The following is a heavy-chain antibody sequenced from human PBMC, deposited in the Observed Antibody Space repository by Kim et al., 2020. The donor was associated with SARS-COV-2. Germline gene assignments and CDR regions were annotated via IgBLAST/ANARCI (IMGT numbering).Heavy chain of an antibody. CDR3: ARVDSSGYYAYYFDY. D-gene: IGHD3-22*01. Sequence: AQKIQGRVTMTTETTTRTAYMELRSLRSDDTAVYYCARVDSSGYYAYYFDYWGQGTLVTVSS. V-gene: IGHV1-18*01. J-gene: IGHJ4*02.